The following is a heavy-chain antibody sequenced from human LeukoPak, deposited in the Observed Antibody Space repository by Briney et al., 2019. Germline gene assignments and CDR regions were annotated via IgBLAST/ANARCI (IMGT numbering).Heavy chain of an antibody. CDR1: GGSISSDY. D-gene: IGHD1-26*01. J-gene: IGHJ6*02. Sequence: KSSETLSLTCNVSGGSISSDYWGWIRQPPGKGLEWIGHIYYSGSTNSGSTNYNPSLKSRITISVDTSKNQFSLELSSVTAADTAVYYCARVKKGRGREGQFPRYYYAMDVWGQGTTVTVSS. CDR2: IYYSGSTNSGST. V-gene: IGHV4-59*08. CDR3: ARVKKGRGREGQFPRYYYAMDV.